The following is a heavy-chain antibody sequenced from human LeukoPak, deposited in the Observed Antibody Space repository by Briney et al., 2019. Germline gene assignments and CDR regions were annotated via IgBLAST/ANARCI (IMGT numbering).Heavy chain of an antibody. D-gene: IGHD6-19*01. V-gene: IGHV4-39*07. J-gene: IGHJ4*02. Sequence: SETLSLTCTVSGGSISSSSYYWGWIRQPPGKGLEWIGSIYYSGSTYYNPSLKSRVTISVDTSKNQFSPKLSSVTAADTAVYYCARDPGWYRRSYFDYWGQGTLVTVSS. CDR3: ARDPGWYRRSYFDY. CDR1: GGSISSSSYY. CDR2: IYYSGST.